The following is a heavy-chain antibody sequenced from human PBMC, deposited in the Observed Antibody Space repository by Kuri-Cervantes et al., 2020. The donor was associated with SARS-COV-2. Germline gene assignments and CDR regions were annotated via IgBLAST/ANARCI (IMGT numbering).Heavy chain of an antibody. D-gene: IGHD2-2*02. Sequence: SETLSLTCAVYGGSFSGYYWSWIRQPPGKGLEWIGEINHSGSTNYNPSLESRVTISVDKSKRQFSLDLSSVTAADTAVYYCARGDVVVPAAILAYYYYGMDVWGQGTTVTVSS. CDR2: INHSGST. CDR1: GGSFSGYY. V-gene: IGHV4-34*01. J-gene: IGHJ6*02. CDR3: ARGDVVVPAAILAYYYYGMDV.